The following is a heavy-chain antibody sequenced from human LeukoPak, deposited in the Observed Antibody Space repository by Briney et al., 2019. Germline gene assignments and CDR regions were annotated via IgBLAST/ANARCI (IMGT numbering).Heavy chain of an antibody. D-gene: IGHD6-19*01. CDR3: AKPISGGLAVSADWFDP. J-gene: IGHJ5*02. Sequence: GGSLRHSPAASGFALNFYAMSWVRQAPGKGLQWVSTINANGINTYYADSVRGRFTISRDNSKDTLYLQLNSLRAQDTAIYFCAKPISGGLAVSADWFDPWGQGTLVIVSS. CDR2: INANGINT. CDR1: GFALNFYA. V-gene: IGHV3-23*01.